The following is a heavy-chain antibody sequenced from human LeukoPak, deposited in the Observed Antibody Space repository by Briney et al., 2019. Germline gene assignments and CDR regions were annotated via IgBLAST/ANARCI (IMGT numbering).Heavy chain of an antibody. V-gene: IGHV1-46*01. CDR3: AKDSADYYGSGRRLDY. D-gene: IGHD3-10*01. J-gene: IGHJ4*02. CDR2: INPSGGST. CDR1: GYTFTSYY. Sequence: ASVKVSCKASGYTFTSYYMHWVRQAPGQGLEWMGIINPSGGSTSYAQKFQGRVTMTRDMSTSTVYMELSSLRAEDTAVYYCAKDSADYYGSGRRLDYWGQGTLVTVSS.